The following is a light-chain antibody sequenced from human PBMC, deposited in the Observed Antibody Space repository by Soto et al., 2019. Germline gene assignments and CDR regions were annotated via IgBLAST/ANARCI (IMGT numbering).Light chain of an antibody. CDR3: QQYNNWPPLT. J-gene: IGKJ4*01. CDR2: AAS. V-gene: IGKV3-15*01. Sequence: EVVVTQSPATLSVSLGGRATLSCRASQSVRTNLAWYQQKPGQVPRLLIYAASTRATGVPARFSGSGSGTEFTLTITSLQSEDSAVYYCQQYNNWPPLTFGGGTKLEVK. CDR1: QSVRTN.